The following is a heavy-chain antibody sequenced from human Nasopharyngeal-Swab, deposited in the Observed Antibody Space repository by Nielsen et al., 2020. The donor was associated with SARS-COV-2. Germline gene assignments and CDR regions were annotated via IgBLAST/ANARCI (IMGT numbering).Heavy chain of an antibody. V-gene: IGHV3-33*01. CDR3: ARTFNLRGIAEAGNVGDL. J-gene: IGHJ3*01. CDR2: IWYDGSNK. D-gene: IGHD6-19*01. Sequence: GESLKISCAASGFAFNKYGMHWVRQAPGKGLEWVALIWYDGSNKNYGESVKGRFTISRDDSKNTGYLQMNSLRAEDTAVYYCARTFNLRGIAEAGNVGDLWGQGTMVTVSS. CDR1: GFAFNKYG.